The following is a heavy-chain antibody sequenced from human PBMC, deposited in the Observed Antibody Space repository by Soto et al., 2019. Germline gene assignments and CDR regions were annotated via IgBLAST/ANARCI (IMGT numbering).Heavy chain of an antibody. CDR2: IFYSGTT. Sequence: SETLSLSCTVSGGSIRSGGDFWSWIRQPPGKGLEWIGNIFYSGTTYYNPSLKSRVTISVDTSKNQFSLKLSSVTAADTAVYFCARGVLYWGQGTLVTVSS. V-gene: IGHV4-31*03. J-gene: IGHJ4*02. CDR1: GGSIRSGGDF. D-gene: IGHD1-1*01. CDR3: ARGVLY.